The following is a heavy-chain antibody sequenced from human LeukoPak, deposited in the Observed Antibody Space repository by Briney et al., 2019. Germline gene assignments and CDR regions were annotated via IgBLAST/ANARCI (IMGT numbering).Heavy chain of an antibody. CDR2: IYYSGST. V-gene: IGHV4-30-4*01. Sequence: PSETLSLTCTVSGGSTSSGDYYWSWIRQPPGKGLEWIGYIYYSGSTYYNPSLKSRVTISVGTSKNQFSLKLSSVTAADTAVYYCARVEYYGTGLDYWGQGTLVTVSS. CDR1: GGSTSSGDYY. CDR3: ARVEYYGTGLDY. J-gene: IGHJ4*02. D-gene: IGHD3-10*01.